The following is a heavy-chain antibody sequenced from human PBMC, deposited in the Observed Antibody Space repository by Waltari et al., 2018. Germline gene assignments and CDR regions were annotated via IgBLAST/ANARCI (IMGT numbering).Heavy chain of an antibody. CDR2: ISYDVISE. Sequence: QVQLVESGGGVVQPGRSLRLSCAASGFTFSSSTLHWVRQAPGKGLEWVAVISYDVISEYYADSVKGRFTISRDNSKNTLYLQMNSLRAEDTAVYYCASQYDILTGAPFDFWGQGTLVTVSS. V-gene: IGHV3-30-3*01. J-gene: IGHJ4*02. CDR3: ASQYDILTGAPFDF. CDR1: GFTFSSST. D-gene: IGHD3-9*01.